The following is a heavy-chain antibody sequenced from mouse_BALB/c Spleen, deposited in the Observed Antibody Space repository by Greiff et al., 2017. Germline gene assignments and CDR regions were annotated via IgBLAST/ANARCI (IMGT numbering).Heavy chain of an antibody. Sequence: EVKLVESGGGLVQPGGSRKLSCAASGFTFSSFGMHWVRQAPEKGLEWVAYISSGSSTIYYADTVKGRFTISRDNPKNTLFLQMTSLRSEDTAMYYGARWKRSDGYSFFDYWGQGTTLTVSS. D-gene: IGHD2-3*01. V-gene: IGHV5-17*02. CDR1: GFTFSSFG. J-gene: IGHJ2*01. CDR2: ISSGSSTI. CDR3: ARWKRSDGYSFFDY.